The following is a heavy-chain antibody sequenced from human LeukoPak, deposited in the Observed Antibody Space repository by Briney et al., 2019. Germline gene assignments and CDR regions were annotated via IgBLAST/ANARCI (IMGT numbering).Heavy chain of an antibody. CDR3: ARKRRPTYCGGDCYSGSYLDY. D-gene: IGHD2-21*01. V-gene: IGHV1-18*01. CDR2: VSAYSGNT. Sequence: GASMKVSCKASGYTFISYGINGVRQAPGQGLEWMGGVSAYSGNTIYAQKFQGRVTMTTDTSTSTAYMELRSLKSDDTAVYYCARKRRPTYCGGDCYSGSYLDYWGQGTLVTVFS. J-gene: IGHJ4*02. CDR1: GYTFISYG.